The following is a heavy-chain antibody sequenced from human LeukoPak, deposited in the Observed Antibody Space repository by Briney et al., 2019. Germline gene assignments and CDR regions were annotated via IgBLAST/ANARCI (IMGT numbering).Heavy chain of an antibody. Sequence: GGSLRLSCAASGFTVSSNYMSWDRQAPGKGLEWVSVIYSGGSTYYADSVKGRFTISRDNSKNTLYLQMNSLRAEDTAVYYCARIDSSGYYYYGMDVWGQGTTVTVSS. D-gene: IGHD3-22*01. CDR2: IYSGGST. J-gene: IGHJ6*02. CDR3: ARIDSSGYYYYGMDV. V-gene: IGHV3-53*01. CDR1: GFTVSSNY.